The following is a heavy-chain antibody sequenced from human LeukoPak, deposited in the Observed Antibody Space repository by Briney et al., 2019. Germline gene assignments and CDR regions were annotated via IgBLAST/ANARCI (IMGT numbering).Heavy chain of an antibody. CDR3: ARGPLHVALSSGYLKWLDP. V-gene: IGHV1-69*05. CDR2: IIPISGTA. J-gene: IGHJ5*02. D-gene: IGHD3-22*01. CDR1: GGSFRSST. Sequence: SVKVSCKASGGSFRSSTFAWVRQAPGRGLEWMGGIIPISGTANYALQFQGRATITTDESTSTVYMELSSLRSEDTAIYYCARGPLHVALSSGYLKWLDPWGQGSLVIVSS.